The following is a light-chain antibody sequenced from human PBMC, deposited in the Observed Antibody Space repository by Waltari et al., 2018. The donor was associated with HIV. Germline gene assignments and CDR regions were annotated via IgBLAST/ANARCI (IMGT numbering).Light chain of an antibody. J-gene: IGLJ2*01. CDR3: SSYTTDNTVV. CDR1: SRDITTYDY. V-gene: IGLV2-14*03. CDR2: DVT. Sequence: QSALTHPASVSGSPGQSITISCSGSSRDITTYDYASSYKKQPNKAPDLLIFDVTDRPAGVSRRFSGSKSGNTASLTISGLQPDDEADYYCSSYTTDNTVVFGGGTRLTVL.